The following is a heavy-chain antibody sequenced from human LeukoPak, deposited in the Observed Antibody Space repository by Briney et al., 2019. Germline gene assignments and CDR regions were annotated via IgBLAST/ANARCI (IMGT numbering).Heavy chain of an antibody. Sequence: GGSLRLSCAASGFTFSSNYMSWVRQAPGRGLEWVSVIYSGGSTYYSGSVKGRFTISRDNSKNTLYLQMNSLRAEDTAVYYCARDADYGYWGQGTLVTVSS. CDR3: ARDADYGY. D-gene: IGHD3-16*01. CDR2: IYSGGST. CDR1: GFTFSSNY. V-gene: IGHV3-53*01. J-gene: IGHJ4*02.